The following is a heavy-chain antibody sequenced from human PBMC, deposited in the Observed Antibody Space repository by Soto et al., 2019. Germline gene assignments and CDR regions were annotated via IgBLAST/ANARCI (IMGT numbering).Heavy chain of an antibody. V-gene: IGHV4-59*08. CDR2: IYYSGST. D-gene: IGHD1-1*01. CDR1: GGSISSYY. CDR3: ASSTTKYGTDV. J-gene: IGHJ6*02. Sequence: QVQLQESGPGLVKPSETLSLTCTVSGGSISSYYWSWIRQPPGKGLEWIGYIYYSGSTNYTHSLKSXXTXSXXTSNNPFTRQLSSVTAADTAVYYWASSTTKYGTDVWGQGTTVTVSS.